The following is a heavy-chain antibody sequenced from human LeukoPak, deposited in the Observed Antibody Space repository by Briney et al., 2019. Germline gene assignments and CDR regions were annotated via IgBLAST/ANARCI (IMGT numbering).Heavy chain of an antibody. CDR1: GFTFGSYA. CDR3: AKGIRSWPYFDN. D-gene: IGHD6-13*01. V-gene: IGHV3-23*01. CDR2: ISGSGGGT. Sequence: GGSLRLSCAASGFTFGSYAMSWVRQAPGKGLEWVSGISGSGGGTYYADSVKGRFTISRDNSKNTLYLQMNSLRADDTAVYYCAKGIRSWPYFDNWGQGTLVTVSS. J-gene: IGHJ4*02.